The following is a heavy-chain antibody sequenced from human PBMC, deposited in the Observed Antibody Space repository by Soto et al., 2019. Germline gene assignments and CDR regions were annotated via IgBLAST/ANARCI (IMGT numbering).Heavy chain of an antibody. D-gene: IGHD7-27*01. J-gene: IGHJ6*03. Sequence: GGSLRLSCAASGFTFSSYAMSWVRQAPGKGLEWVSAISGSGGSTYYADSVKGRFTISRDNSKNTLYLQMNSLRAEDTAVYYCATPQTGYVFDYYYYYMDVWGKGTPVTISS. CDR3: ATPQTGYVFDYYYYYMDV. V-gene: IGHV3-23*01. CDR2: ISGSGGST. CDR1: GFTFSSYA.